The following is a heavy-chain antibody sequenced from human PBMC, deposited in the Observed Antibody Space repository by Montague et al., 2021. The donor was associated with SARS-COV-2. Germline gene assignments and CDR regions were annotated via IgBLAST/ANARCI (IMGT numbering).Heavy chain of an antibody. V-gene: IGHV4-39*07. J-gene: IGHJ6*02. Sequence: SETRSLTCTVSGASISSSSYYWGWIRQPPGKGLEWIGSIYYSGSTYYNPSLKSRVTISVDTSKNQFSLKLSSVTAADTAVYYCARVGRQQLVRLSGMDVWGQGTTVTGSS. CDR1: GASISSSSYY. CDR2: IYYSGST. CDR3: ARVGRQQLVRLSGMDV. D-gene: IGHD6-13*01.